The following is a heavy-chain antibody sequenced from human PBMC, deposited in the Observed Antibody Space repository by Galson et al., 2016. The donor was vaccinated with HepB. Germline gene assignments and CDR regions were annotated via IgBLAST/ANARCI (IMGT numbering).Heavy chain of an antibody. J-gene: IGHJ6*02. Sequence: SLRLSCAASGFTFSSYWMEWVRQAPGEGLVWVSRINSAGRTTTYAASVKGRFSISRDNAKHTLYLQMNSLRAEDTAVFYCAKDWRWNLPVYGMNVWGPGTTVTVSS. CDR2: INSAGRTT. CDR3: AKDWRWNLPVYGMNV. D-gene: IGHD2-15*01. V-gene: IGHV3-74*03. CDR1: GFTFSSYW.